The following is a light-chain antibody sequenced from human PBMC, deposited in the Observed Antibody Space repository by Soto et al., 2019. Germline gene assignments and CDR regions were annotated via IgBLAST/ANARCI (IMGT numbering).Light chain of an antibody. CDR2: GNS. CDR1: SSNIGAGYD. Sequence: QSVLTQPPSVSGAPGQRVTISCTGSSSNIGAGYDVHWYQQLPGTAPKLLIHGNSNRPSGVPDRFSGSKSGTSASLAITGLRAEDEADYYCQSYYSSLSGWVFGGGTTLTVL. J-gene: IGLJ3*02. CDR3: QSYYSSLSGWV. V-gene: IGLV1-40*01.